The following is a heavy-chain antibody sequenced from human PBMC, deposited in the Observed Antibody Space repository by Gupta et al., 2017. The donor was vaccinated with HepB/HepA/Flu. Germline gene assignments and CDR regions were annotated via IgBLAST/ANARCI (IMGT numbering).Heavy chain of an antibody. V-gene: IGHV4-34*01. CDR2: INHSGST. Sequence: QVQLQQWGAGLLKPSETLSLTCAGYGGSFSGYYWSWIRPPPGQRLEWIGEINHSGSTNYNPSLKSRVTISVDTSKNQFPLKLSSVTAADTAVYYCARGLGRITIFGVVTGNWFDPWGQGTLVTVSS. CDR1: GGSFSGYY. D-gene: IGHD3-3*01. CDR3: ARGLGRITIFGVVTGNWFDP. J-gene: IGHJ5*02.